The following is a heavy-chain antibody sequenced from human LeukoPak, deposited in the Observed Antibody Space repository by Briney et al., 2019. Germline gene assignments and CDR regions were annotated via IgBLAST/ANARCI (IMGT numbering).Heavy chain of an antibody. CDR1: GYTLTELS. J-gene: IGHJ4*02. CDR2: FDPEDGET. D-gene: IGHD2-2*01. Sequence: ASVKVSCKVSGYTLTELSMHWVRQAPGKGLEWMGGFDPEDGETIYAQKFQGRVTMTEDTSTDTAYMELSSLRSEDTAVYYCATSNPYLGYCSSTSCYSHWGQGTLVTVSS. CDR3: ATSNPYLGYCSSTSCYSH. V-gene: IGHV1-24*01.